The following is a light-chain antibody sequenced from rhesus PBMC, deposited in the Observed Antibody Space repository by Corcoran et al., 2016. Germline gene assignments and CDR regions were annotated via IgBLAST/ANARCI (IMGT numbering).Light chain of an antibody. CDR2: YAS. CDR3: HQHDNLNS. V-gene: IGKV3S11*01. Sequence: QVILTQSPATLSLSPGEKATLSCRASQSVGSNLAWYQQQPGQSPKLLIYYASSMATDIPDRFSGRWSGTECTLTISSLEPEDGGLYYCHQHDNLNSFGQGTKVEIK. J-gene: IGKJ2*01. CDR1: QSVGSN.